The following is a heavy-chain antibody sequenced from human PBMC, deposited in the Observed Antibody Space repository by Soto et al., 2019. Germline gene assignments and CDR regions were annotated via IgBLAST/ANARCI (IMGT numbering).Heavy chain of an antibody. V-gene: IGHV1-18*01. J-gene: IGHJ5*02. Sequence: ASVKVSCKASGYTFTSYGISWVRQAPGQGLEWMGWISAYNGNTNYAQKLQGRVTMTTDTSITTAYLELSSLTFEDTAIYYCARGRFRRTGSDPGGRGTLVTVS. D-gene: IGHD2-21*02. CDR3: ARGRFRRTGSDP. CDR1: GYTFTSYG. CDR2: ISAYNGNT.